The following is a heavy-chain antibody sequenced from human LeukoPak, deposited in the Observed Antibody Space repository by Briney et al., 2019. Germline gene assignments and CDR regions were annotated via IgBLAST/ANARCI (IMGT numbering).Heavy chain of an antibody. V-gene: IGHV1-18*01. CDR3: ARHLAAAGTNNWFDP. J-gene: IGHJ5*02. CDR1: GYTFTSYG. Sequence: GASVKVSCKASGYTFTSYGISWVRQAPGQGLEWMGWISAYNGNTNYAQKLQGRVTITADESTSTAYMELSSLRSEDTAVYYCARHLAAAGTNNWFDPWGQGTLVTVSS. D-gene: IGHD6-13*01. CDR2: ISAYNGNT.